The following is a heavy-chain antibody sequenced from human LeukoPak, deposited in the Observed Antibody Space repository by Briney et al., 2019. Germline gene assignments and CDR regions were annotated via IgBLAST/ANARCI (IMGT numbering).Heavy chain of an antibody. CDR3: AKEVIVVIND. D-gene: IGHD2-2*01. Sequence: PGGPLRLSCAASGFTFSSSAMTWVRQAPGKGLEWVSSISGSGGSTYYADSVKGRFTISRDNSKNTLFLQMNSLRAEDTAVYYCAKEVIVVINDWGQGTLVTVSS. V-gene: IGHV3-23*01. CDR2: ISGSGGST. CDR1: GFTFSSSA. J-gene: IGHJ4*02.